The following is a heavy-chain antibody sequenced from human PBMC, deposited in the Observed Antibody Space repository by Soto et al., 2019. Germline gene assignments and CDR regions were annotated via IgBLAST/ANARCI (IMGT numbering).Heavy chain of an antibody. Sequence: QVQLQESGPGLVKPSGTLSLTCAVSGGSIRSSSWWTWLRQSPGKGLEWIGDIYHAGSPNYNPSFQNRVTTSADTSKNLFSLRLTSVTAADTAIYYCARASSVRGDFDIWGQGTAVTVSS. V-gene: IGHV4-4*02. CDR2: IYHAGSP. J-gene: IGHJ3*02. CDR1: GGSIRSSSW. D-gene: IGHD3-10*02. CDR3: ARASSVRGDFDI.